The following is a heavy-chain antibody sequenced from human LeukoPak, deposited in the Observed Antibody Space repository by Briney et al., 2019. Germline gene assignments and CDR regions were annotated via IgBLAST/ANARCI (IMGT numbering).Heavy chain of an antibody. CDR3: ARGPYDGTFYFDS. J-gene: IGHJ4*02. V-gene: IGHV1-69*04. D-gene: IGHD3-16*01. CDR2: TIPIRGMT. CDR1: GGTFGSYG. Sequence: SVKVSCKISGGTFGSYGISWVRQAPGQGLEWMGRTIPIRGMTNYAQKFQGRVTITADTSTSIAYMELSSLTSEDTAVYFCARGPYDGTFYFDSWGQGTLVIVSS.